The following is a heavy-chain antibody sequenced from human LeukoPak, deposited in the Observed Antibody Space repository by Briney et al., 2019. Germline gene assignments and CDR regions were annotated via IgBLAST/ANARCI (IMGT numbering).Heavy chain of an antibody. CDR1: GFTFSSYA. V-gene: IGHV3-23*01. CDR3: AKDHTWAMVVFDY. CDR2: ISGSGGST. J-gene: IGHJ4*02. Sequence: PGGSLRLSCAASGFTFSSYAMSWVRQAPGKGLEWVSAISGSGGSTYYADPVKGRFTISRDNSKNTLYLQMNSLRAEDTAVYYCAKDHTWAMVVFDYWGQGTLVTVSS. D-gene: IGHD5-18*01.